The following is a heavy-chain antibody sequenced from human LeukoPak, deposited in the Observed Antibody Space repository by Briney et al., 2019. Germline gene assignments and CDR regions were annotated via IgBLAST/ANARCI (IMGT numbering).Heavy chain of an antibody. J-gene: IGHJ4*02. D-gene: IGHD2-21*02. CDR1: GFTFSSYA. CDR2: INHSGST. CDR3: ARGEFPVVTAIYY. Sequence: GSLRLSCAASGFTFSSYAMSWIRQPPGKGLEWIGEINHSGSTNYNPSLKSRVTISVDTSKNQFSLKLSSVTAADTAVYYCARGEFPVVTAIYYWGQGTLVTVSS. V-gene: IGHV4-34*01.